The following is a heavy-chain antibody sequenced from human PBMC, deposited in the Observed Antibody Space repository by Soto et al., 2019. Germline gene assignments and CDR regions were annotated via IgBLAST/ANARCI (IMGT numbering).Heavy chain of an antibody. Sequence: QVQLQESGPGLVKPSETLSLTCTVSGGSISSYYWSWIRQPPGKGLEWIGYIYYSGSTNYNPSLTNRVTISVDTSKYQFSLKLSSVTAADTAVYYCASGVTMVRGGYYGMDVWGQGTTVTVSS. V-gene: IGHV4-59*01. D-gene: IGHD3-10*01. CDR1: GGSISSYY. CDR3: ASGVTMVRGGYYGMDV. CDR2: IYYSGST. J-gene: IGHJ6*02.